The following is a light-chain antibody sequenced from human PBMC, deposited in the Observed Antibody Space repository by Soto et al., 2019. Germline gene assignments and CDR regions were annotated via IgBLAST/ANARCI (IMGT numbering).Light chain of an antibody. CDR1: QSISTW. Sequence: DIQMTQSPSTLSASVGDRVTITCRASQSISTWLAWYQQKPGTAPKLLIYEASTLESGVPSRFSGSRSGTAFTITVSSMQPDDFATYYCQQYNDSFPYTFGQGTKLQIK. J-gene: IGKJ2*01. CDR3: QQYNDSFPYT. CDR2: EAS. V-gene: IGKV1-5*03.